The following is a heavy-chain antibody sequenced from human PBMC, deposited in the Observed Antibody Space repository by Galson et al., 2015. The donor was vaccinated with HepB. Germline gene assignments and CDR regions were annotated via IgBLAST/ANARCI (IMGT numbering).Heavy chain of an antibody. V-gene: IGHV3-23*01. D-gene: IGHD2-2*01. CDR3: ATNLDCGSASCDWWSHASFDY. J-gene: IGHJ4*02. Sequence: SLRLSCAASGFSFSIYAMNWVRQAPGRGLEWLSVISGGGRTTYYAASVKGRFTISRDNSRNTLFLQMHSLRVEDAAVYYCATNLDCGSASCDWWSHASFDYWGQGALVTVSS. CDR2: ISGGGRTT. CDR1: GFSFSIYA.